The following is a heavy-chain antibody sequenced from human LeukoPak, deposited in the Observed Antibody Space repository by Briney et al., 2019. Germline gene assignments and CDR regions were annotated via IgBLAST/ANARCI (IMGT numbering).Heavy chain of an antibody. Sequence: GGSLRLSCAASGFTFSSYAMNWVRQAPGKGLEWVSSISSSSSYIYYADSVKGRYTISRDNAKNSLYLQMNSLRAEDTAVYYCARDWGYYYYYGMDVWGQGTTVTVSS. D-gene: IGHD3-16*01. J-gene: IGHJ6*02. CDR2: ISSSSSYI. CDR1: GFTFSSYA. CDR3: ARDWGYYYYYGMDV. V-gene: IGHV3-21*01.